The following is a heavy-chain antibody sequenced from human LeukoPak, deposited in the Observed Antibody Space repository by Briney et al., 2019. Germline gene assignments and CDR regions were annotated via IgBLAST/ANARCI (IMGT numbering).Heavy chain of an antibody. D-gene: IGHD6-13*01. CDR1: GFTFTSSA. V-gene: IGHV1-58*02. Sequence: SVKVPCKASGFTFTSSAMQWVRQARGQRLEWIGWIVVGSGNTNYAQKFQERVTITRDMSTSTAYMELSSLRSEDTAVYYCAADSGRYSRLYYYYMDVWGKGTTVTVSS. CDR2: IVVGSGNT. J-gene: IGHJ6*03. CDR3: AADSGRYSRLYYYYMDV.